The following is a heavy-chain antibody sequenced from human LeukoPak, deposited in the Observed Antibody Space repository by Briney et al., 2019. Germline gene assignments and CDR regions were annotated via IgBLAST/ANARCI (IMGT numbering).Heavy chain of an antibody. CDR1: GFTFGSYS. CDR3: ARVDYTDAFDI. V-gene: IGHV3-48*04. Sequence: GGSLRLSCVASGFTFGSYSMNWVRQAPGKGLEWVSYISSGSSIMYYADSVKGRFTISRDNAKKSLYLQMNSLRAEDTAVYYCARVDYTDAFDIWGQGTMVTVSS. D-gene: IGHD2-2*02. CDR2: ISSGSSIM. J-gene: IGHJ3*02.